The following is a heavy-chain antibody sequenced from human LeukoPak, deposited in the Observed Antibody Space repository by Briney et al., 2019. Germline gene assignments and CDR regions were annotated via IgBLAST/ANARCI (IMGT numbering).Heavy chain of an antibody. J-gene: IGHJ4*02. CDR1: GFTFSSNA. V-gene: IGHV3-23*01. CDR2: ISGSGGST. CDR3: ARDLTDYGDLLDY. D-gene: IGHD4-17*01. Sequence: GGSLRLSCAASGFTFSSNAMSWVRQAPGKGLEWVSAISGSGGSTYYADSVKGRFTISRDNAKNSLYLQMNSLRAEDTAVYYCARDLTDYGDLLDYWGQGTLVTVSS.